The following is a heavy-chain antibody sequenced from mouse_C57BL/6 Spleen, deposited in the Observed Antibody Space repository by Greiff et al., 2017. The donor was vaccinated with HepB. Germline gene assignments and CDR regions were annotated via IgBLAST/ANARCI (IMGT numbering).Heavy chain of an antibody. CDR2: IDPETGGT. D-gene: IGHD3-2*02. CDR3: TRGGDSSGFSFAY. V-gene: IGHV1-15*01. CDR1: GYTFTDYE. Sequence: QVQLKESGAELVRPGASVTLSCKASGYTFTDYEMHWVKQTPVHGLEWIGAIDPETGGTAYNQKFKGKAILTADKSSSTAYMELRSLTSEDSAVYYCTRGGDSSGFSFAYWGQGTLVTVSA. J-gene: IGHJ3*01.